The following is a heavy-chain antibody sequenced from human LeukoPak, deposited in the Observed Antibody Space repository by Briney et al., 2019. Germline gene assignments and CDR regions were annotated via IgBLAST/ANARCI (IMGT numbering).Heavy chain of an antibody. J-gene: IGHJ4*02. V-gene: IGHV1-2*02. CDR2: INPNSGGT. Sequence: ASVKVSCKASGYTFTGYYMHRVRQAPGQGLEWMGWINPNSGGTNYAQKFQGRVTMTRDTSISTAYMELSRLRSDDTAVYYCARGDYGDYVGFDYWGQGTLVTVSS. CDR3: ARGDYGDYVGFDY. CDR1: GYTFTGYY. D-gene: IGHD4-17*01.